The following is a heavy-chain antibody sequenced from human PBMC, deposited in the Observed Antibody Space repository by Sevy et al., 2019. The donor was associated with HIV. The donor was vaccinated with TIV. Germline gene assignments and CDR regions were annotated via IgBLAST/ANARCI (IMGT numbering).Heavy chain of an antibody. CDR1: GFTFDDYA. D-gene: IGHD6-19*01. CDR3: AKARTYSGGWYYFDY. CDR2: FSWNSGSI. Sequence: GGSLRLSCAASGFTFDDYAMPWVRQAPGKGLEWVSVFSWNSGSIGYADSVKGRFFISRDNAKNSVYLQMNSLRAEDTALYYCAKARTYSGGWYYFDYWGQGTLVTVSS. J-gene: IGHJ4*02. V-gene: IGHV3-9*01.